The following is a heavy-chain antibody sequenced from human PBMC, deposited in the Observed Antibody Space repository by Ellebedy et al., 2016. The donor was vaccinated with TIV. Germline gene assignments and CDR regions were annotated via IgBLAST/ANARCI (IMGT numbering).Heavy chain of an antibody. CDR1: GFTFDDYA. CDR3: ARDLSRYGVLPEYFQH. Sequence: LSLTCAASGFTFDDYAMHWVRQAPGKGLEWVSYISSSGSTIYYADSVKGRFTISRDNAKNSLYLQMNSLRAEDTAVYYCARDLSRYGVLPEYFQHWGQGTLVTVSS. CDR2: ISSSGSTI. V-gene: IGHV3-48*03. D-gene: IGHD4-17*01. J-gene: IGHJ1*01.